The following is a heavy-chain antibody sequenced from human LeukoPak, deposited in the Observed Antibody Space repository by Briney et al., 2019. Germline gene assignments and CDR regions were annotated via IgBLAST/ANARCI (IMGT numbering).Heavy chain of an antibody. CDR2: ISGSGGST. Sequence: GGSLRLSCAASGFTFSSYGLSWVRQAPGKGLEWVSAISGSGGSTYYADSVKGRFTISRDNSKNTLYLQMNSLRAEDTAVYYCAKDPPWGYIFSQPDWFDPWGQGTLVTVSS. V-gene: IGHV3-23*01. J-gene: IGHJ5*02. CDR3: AKDPPWGYIFSQPDWFDP. D-gene: IGHD3-16*01. CDR1: GFTFSSYG.